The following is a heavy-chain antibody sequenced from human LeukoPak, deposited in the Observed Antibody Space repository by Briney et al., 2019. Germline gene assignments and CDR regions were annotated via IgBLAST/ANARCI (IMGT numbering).Heavy chain of an antibody. D-gene: IGHD3-10*01. J-gene: IGHJ4*02. CDR2: ISGSGGST. Sequence: GGSLRLSCAASGFTFSSYAMSWVRQAPGKGLEWVSAISGSGGSTYYADSVKGRFTISRDNGRNTVFLQMSSLRAEDTALYYCARKSASGNYPLDYWGQGTLVTVSS. CDR3: ARKSASGNYPLDY. V-gene: IGHV3-23*01. CDR1: GFTFSSYA.